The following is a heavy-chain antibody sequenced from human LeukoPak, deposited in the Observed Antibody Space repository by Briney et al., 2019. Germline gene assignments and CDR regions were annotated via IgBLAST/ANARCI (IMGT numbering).Heavy chain of an antibody. V-gene: IGHV4-34*01. CDR1: GGSFSGYY. D-gene: IGHD6-13*01. Sequence: PSETLSLTCAVYGGSFSGYYWSWIRQPPGKGLEWIGEINHSGSTNYNPSLKSRVTISVDRSKNQFSLKLSSVTAADTAVNYCARHSSSWYGQGWFDPWGQGTLVTVSS. J-gene: IGHJ5*02. CDR3: ARHSSSWYGQGWFDP. CDR2: INHSGST.